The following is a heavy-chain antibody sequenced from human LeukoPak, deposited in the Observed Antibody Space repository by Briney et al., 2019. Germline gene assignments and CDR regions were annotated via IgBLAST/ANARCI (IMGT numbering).Heavy chain of an antibody. J-gene: IGHJ3*02. CDR1: GFTFSSYW. Sequence: GGSLRLSCAASGFTFSSYWMNWVRQAPGKGLEWVANIKQDGSEKSYVDSVKGRFTISRDNAKNSLYLPVIDLRAEDTAVYYCARGLGGAFDIWGQGTMVTVSS. CDR3: ARGLGGAFDI. V-gene: IGHV3-7*05. CDR2: IKQDGSEK. D-gene: IGHD3-16*01.